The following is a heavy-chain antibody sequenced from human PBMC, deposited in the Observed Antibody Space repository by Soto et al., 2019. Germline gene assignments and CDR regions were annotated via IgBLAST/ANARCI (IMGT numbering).Heavy chain of an antibody. D-gene: IGHD7-27*01. J-gene: IGHJ4*02. CDR2: INAGYGNT. CDR3: ARDTGDGTFDF. CDR1: GYTFSSYA. V-gene: IGHV1-3*01. Sequence: QVHLEQSGAEVRKPGASVKVSCKASGYTFSSYAMHWVRQAPGQRLEWMGWINAGYGNTKSSQKFQDRVTISRDTSASTAYMELTSLRSEDTAVYYCARDTGDGTFDFWGQGNLVTVSS.